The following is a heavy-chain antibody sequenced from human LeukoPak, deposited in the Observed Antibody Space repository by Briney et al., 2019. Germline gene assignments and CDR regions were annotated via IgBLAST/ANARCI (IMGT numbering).Heavy chain of an antibody. CDR3: ARLSLDTAMVYYFDY. D-gene: IGHD5-18*01. CDR2: IYPGDSDT. CDR1: GYSFTSYW. V-gene: IGHV5-51*01. Sequence: GESLKISCKGSGYSFTSYWIGWVRQMPGKGLEWMGIIYPGDSDTRYSPSFQGQVTISADKSISTAYLQWSSLKASDTAMYYCARLSLDTAMVYYFDYWGQGTLVTVSS. J-gene: IGHJ4*02.